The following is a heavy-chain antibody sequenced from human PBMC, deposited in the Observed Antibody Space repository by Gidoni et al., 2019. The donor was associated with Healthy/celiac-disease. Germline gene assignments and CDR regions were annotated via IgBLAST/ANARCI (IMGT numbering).Heavy chain of an antibody. V-gene: IGHV4-39*01. D-gene: IGHD4-17*01. CDR1: GGSISSSSYY. Sequence: QLQLQESGPGLVKPSETLSLTCTVSGGSISSSSYYWGWIRQPPGKGLEWIGSIYYSGSTYYNPSLKSRVTISVDTSKNQFSLKLSSVTAADTAVYYCARWGDYYGDYFPFDYWGQGTLVTVSS. J-gene: IGHJ4*02. CDR3: ARWGDYYGDYFPFDY. CDR2: IYYSGST.